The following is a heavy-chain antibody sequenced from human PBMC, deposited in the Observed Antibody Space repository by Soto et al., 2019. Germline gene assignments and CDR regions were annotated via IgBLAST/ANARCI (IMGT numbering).Heavy chain of an antibody. J-gene: IGHJ4*02. V-gene: IGHV3-11*06. D-gene: IGHD3-22*01. CDR1: GFSFSDHY. CDR3: ATDDSSVLEYFDY. CDR2: ISSSTFYT. Sequence: QVQLVESGGGLVKPGGSLRLSCAASGFSFSDHYMSWIRQAPGKGLEWVSYISSSTFYTNYADSVKGRFTISRDNAQNSLYLQMNSLRAEDTAVYYCATDDSSVLEYFDYWGQGILVTVSS.